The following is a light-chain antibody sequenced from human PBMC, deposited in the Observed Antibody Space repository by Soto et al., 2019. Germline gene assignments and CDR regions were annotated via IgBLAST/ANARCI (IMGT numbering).Light chain of an antibody. Sequence: EIVMTQSPASLSVSLGERATLSCRASQSVSSNLAWYQQKPGQAPRLLIYGASTRATDIPARFSGSGSGTEFTLTISSLQSEDFAVYYCQQYSNWPQYTFGQGTKLEIK. CDR1: QSVSSN. CDR2: GAS. V-gene: IGKV3-15*01. J-gene: IGKJ2*01. CDR3: QQYSNWPQYT.